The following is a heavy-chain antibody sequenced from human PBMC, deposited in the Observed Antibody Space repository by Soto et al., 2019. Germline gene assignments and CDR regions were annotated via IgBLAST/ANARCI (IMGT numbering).Heavy chain of an antibody. CDR2: IRSKTNSYAT. V-gene: IGHV3-73*01. D-gene: IGHD3-22*01. Sequence: GGSLRLSCAASGFTFSGSAMYWVRQASGKGLEWVGRIRSKTNSYATAYAASVKGRFTISRDDSKNTAYLQMNSLKIEDTAVYYCTRDPRNYYDSSGSANWFDPWGQGTLVTVSS. J-gene: IGHJ5*02. CDR3: TRDPRNYYDSSGSANWFDP. CDR1: GFTFSGSA.